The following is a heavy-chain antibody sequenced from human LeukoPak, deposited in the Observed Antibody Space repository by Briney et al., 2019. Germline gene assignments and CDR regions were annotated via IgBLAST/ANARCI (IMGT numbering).Heavy chain of an antibody. CDR1: GFTFSSYW. D-gene: IGHD2-2*01. J-gene: IGHJ4*02. V-gene: IGHV3-21*01. CDR2: ISSSSNYI. CDR3: ARETYCTSTTCPIGDHFDY. Sequence: PGGSLRLSCAASGFTFSSYWMHWVRQAPGKGLEWVSSISSSSNYIYYVDSLKGRFTISRDNAKNSLYLQMNSLRAEDTAVYYCARETYCTSTTCPIGDHFDYWGQGTLVTVSS.